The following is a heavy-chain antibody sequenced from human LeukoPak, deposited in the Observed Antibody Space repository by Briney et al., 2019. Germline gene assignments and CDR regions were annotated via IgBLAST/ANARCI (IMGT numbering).Heavy chain of an antibody. Sequence: SETLSLTCTVSGGSISSSSYYWGWIRQPPGKGLEWIGYMYYSGGTNYSPSLKSRVSISGDMSKNQFSLKVSSVTAADTAVYYCAREKYGDYGRRGYYNYIDVWGKGTTVTISS. D-gene: IGHD4-17*01. V-gene: IGHV4-61*05. CDR3: AREKYGDYGRRGYYNYIDV. J-gene: IGHJ6*03. CDR2: MYYSGGT. CDR1: GGSISSSSYY.